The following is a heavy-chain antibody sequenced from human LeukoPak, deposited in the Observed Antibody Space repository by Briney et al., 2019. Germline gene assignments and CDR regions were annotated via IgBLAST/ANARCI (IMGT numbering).Heavy chain of an antibody. Sequence: KSSETLSLTCTVSGGSISSYYWGWIRQPPGKGLEWIGSIYYSGSTYYNPSLKSRVTISVDTSKNQFSLKLSSVTAADTAVYYCARHDVSESSHDYWGQGTLVTVSS. D-gene: IGHD2/OR15-2a*01. V-gene: IGHV4-39*01. CDR3: ARHDVSESSHDY. CDR2: IYYSGST. CDR1: GGSISSYY. J-gene: IGHJ4*02.